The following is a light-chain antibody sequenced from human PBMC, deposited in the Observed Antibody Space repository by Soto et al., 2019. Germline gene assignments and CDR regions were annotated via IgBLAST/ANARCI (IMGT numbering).Light chain of an antibody. CDR3: SSYTSSRDVV. V-gene: IGLV2-14*01. CDR1: SSDVGGYNY. CDR2: DVS. Sequence: QSVLTQPASVSGSPGQSITISCTGTSSDVGGYNYVSWYQQHPGKAPKLMIYDVSNRPSGVSNRFSGSKSGNTASLTISGLQAEDEADYYCSSYTSSRDVVFGGGTKLTV. J-gene: IGLJ2*01.